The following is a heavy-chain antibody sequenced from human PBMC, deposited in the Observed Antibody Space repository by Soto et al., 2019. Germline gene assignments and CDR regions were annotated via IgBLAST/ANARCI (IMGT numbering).Heavy chain of an antibody. D-gene: IGHD3-9*01. J-gene: IGHJ4*02. CDR3: ARPPGYISDWYYFDL. V-gene: IGHV1-2*02. CDR1: GYTFTDYY. Sequence: GASVKASCKASGYTFTDYYMHWLRQAPGQGFEWMGRISPKSGGANYAQKFQGRVTMTWDTSLNTAYMELSSLITEDTAVYYCARPPGYISDWYYFDLWGQGTQVTVSS. CDR2: ISPKSGGA.